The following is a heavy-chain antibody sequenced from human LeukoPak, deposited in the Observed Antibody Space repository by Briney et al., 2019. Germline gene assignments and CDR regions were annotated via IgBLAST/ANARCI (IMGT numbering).Heavy chain of an antibody. CDR3: AKLNNYDLMIDY. Sequence: SETLSLTCNVSGDSISSDYWSWIRQPPGKGLEWIGYIYYSGSTNYNPSLKSRVTISVDTSKNQFSLKLSSVTAADTAVYYCAKLNNYDLMIDYWGQGTLVTVSS. D-gene: IGHD3-3*01. CDR2: IYYSGST. J-gene: IGHJ4*02. CDR1: GDSISSDY. V-gene: IGHV4-59*08.